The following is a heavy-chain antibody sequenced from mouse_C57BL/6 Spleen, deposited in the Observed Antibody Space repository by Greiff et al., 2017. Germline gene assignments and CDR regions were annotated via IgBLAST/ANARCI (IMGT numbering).Heavy chain of an antibody. CDR2: IYPGDGDT. CDR3: ARGGDGYLYYYAMGY. Sequence: QVQLQQSGAELVKPGASVKISCKASGYAFSSYWMHWVKQRPGKGLEWIGQIYPGDGDTNYNGKFKGKATLTADKSSSTAYMQLSSLTSEDSAVFFWARGGDGYLYYYAMGYWGQGTSVTVSS. J-gene: IGHJ4*01. D-gene: IGHD2-3*01. V-gene: IGHV1-80*01. CDR1: GYAFSSYW.